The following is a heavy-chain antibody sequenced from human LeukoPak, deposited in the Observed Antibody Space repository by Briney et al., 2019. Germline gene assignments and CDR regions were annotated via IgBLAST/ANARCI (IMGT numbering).Heavy chain of an antibody. CDR2: IRSSSSYI. D-gene: IGHD5-24*01. CDR1: GLTFSSYS. Sequence: PGGSLGLSCAASGLTFSSYSMNWVPHAPAKGLEGVSSIRSSSSYIFYADSVKGRFTISRDNAKNSLYLQMNSLRAEDTAVYYCASEEDGYNTGGFDYWGQGTLVTVSS. V-gene: IGHV3-21*01. CDR3: ASEEDGYNTGGFDY. J-gene: IGHJ4*02.